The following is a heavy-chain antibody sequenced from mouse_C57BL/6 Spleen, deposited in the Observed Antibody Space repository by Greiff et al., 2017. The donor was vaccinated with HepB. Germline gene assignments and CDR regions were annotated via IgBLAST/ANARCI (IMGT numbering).Heavy chain of an antibody. CDR1: GYTFTSYW. CDR3: TREKTAQATLWFAY. Sequence: EVQLQQSGTVLARPGASVKMSCKTSGYTFTSYWMHWVNQRPGQGLEWIGAIYPGNSDTSYNQKFKGKAKLAAVTSARISYMELSSLTNEDSAVYDCTREKTAQATLWFAYWGQGTLVTVSA. CDR2: IYPGNSDT. D-gene: IGHD3-2*02. V-gene: IGHV1-5*01. J-gene: IGHJ3*01.